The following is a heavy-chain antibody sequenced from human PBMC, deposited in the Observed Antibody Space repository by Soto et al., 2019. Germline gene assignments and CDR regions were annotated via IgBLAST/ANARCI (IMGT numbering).Heavy chain of an antibody. V-gene: IGHV4-34*01. D-gene: IGHD4-17*01. CDR3: ARGRAAVTTGFDY. CDR1: GGSLSGYY. J-gene: IGHJ4*02. CDR2: INHSGST. Sequence: ETLSLTCAVYGGSLSGYYWSWIRQPPGKGLEWIGEINHSGSTNYNPSLKSRVTISVDTSKNQFSLKLSSVTAADTAVYYCARGRAAVTTGFDYWGQGTLVTVSS.